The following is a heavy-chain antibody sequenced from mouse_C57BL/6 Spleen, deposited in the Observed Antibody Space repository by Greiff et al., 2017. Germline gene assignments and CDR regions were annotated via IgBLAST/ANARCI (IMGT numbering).Heavy chain of an antibody. D-gene: IGHD1-1*01. J-gene: IGHJ4*01. CDR2: IWSDGST. Sequence: VKVVESGPGLVAPSQSLSITCTVSGFSLTSYGVHWVRQPPGKGLEWLVVIWSDGSTTYNSALKSRLSISKDNSKSQVFLKMNSLQTDDTAMYYCARDPNYYGSSYAMDYWGQGTSVTVSS. CDR3: ARDPNYYGSSYAMDY. V-gene: IGHV2-6*03. CDR1: GFSLTSYG.